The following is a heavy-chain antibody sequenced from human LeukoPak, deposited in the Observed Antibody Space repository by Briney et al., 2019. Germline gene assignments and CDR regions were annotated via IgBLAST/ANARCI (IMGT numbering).Heavy chain of an antibody. CDR3: ARVYGCIAVAGTWNFDY. D-gene: IGHD6-19*01. CDR1: GFTFSSYW. J-gene: IGHJ4*02. Sequence: GGSLRLSCAASGFTFSSYWTHWVRQAPGEGLVWVSRINSDGSSTSYADSVKGRFTISRDTAKNTLYLQMNSMRAEDTAVYYCARVYGCIAVAGTWNFDYWGRGTLVTVST. CDR2: INSDGSST. V-gene: IGHV3-74*01.